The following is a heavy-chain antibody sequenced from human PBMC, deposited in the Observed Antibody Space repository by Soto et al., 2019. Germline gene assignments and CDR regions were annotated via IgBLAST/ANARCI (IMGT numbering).Heavy chain of an antibody. CDR3: ARDLGYCSGGSCDQGDY. Sequence: QVQLVQSGAEVKKPGSSVKVSCKASGGTFSSYTISWVRPAPGQGLEWMGRIIPILGIANYAQKFQGRVTITADKSTSTAYMELSSLRSEDTAVYYCARDLGYCSGGSCDQGDYWGQGTLVTVSS. V-gene: IGHV1-69*08. CDR2: IIPILGIA. D-gene: IGHD2-15*01. CDR1: GGTFSSYT. J-gene: IGHJ4*02.